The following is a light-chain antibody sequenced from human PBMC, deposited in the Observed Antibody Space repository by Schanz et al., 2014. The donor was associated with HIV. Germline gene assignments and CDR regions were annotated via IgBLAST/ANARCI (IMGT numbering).Light chain of an antibody. CDR1: QSISIY. CDR3: QQSYSSPQT. J-gene: IGKJ1*01. V-gene: IGKV1-39*01. Sequence: DIPMTQSPSSLSASVGDRVTITCRASQSISIYLNWYQQKPGKAPKLLMHAAFSLQSGVPSRFSGSGSGTDFTLMISSLHPEDFATYYCQQSYSSPQTFGQGTRVEIK. CDR2: AAF.